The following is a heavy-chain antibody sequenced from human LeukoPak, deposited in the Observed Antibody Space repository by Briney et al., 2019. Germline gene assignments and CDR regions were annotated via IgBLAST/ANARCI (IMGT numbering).Heavy chain of an antibody. CDR1: GFTFSSYA. CDR2: ISGSGGST. V-gene: IGHV3-23*01. Sequence: GGSLRLSCAASGFTFSSYAMSWVSQAPGKGLEWVSAISGSGGSTYYADSVKGRFTISRDNSKNTLYLQMNSLRAEDTAVYYCAKDSLKYYYDSSGYHHDAFDIWGQGTMVTVSS. D-gene: IGHD3-22*01. J-gene: IGHJ3*02. CDR3: AKDSLKYYYDSSGYHHDAFDI.